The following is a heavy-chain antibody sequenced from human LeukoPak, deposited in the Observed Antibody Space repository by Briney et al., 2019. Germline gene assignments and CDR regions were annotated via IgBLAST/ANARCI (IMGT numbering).Heavy chain of an antibody. Sequence: QPGRSLRLSCAASGFTFSSYGMHWVRQAPGKGLEWVAVISYDGSNKYYADSVKGRFTISRDNSKNTLYLQMNSLRVEDTAVYYCAKMAIDYYDSSGYNYYFDYWGQGTLVTVSS. CDR3: AKMAIDYYDSSGYNYYFDY. J-gene: IGHJ4*02. CDR1: GFTFSSYG. V-gene: IGHV3-30*18. D-gene: IGHD3-22*01. CDR2: ISYDGSNK.